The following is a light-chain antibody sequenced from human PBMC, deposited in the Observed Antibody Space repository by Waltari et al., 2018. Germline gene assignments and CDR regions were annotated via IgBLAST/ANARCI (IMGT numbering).Light chain of an antibody. CDR2: DDN. CDR1: SRDAGHYNL. J-gene: IGLJ3*02. CDR3: CSYAGSYTWV. V-gene: IGLV2-23*01. Sequence: QSALTQPASVSGSPGQSITISCTGTSRDAGHYNLVSWYQQYPGKAPKVMIYDDNRRPSGVSDRFSGSKSGNTASLTISGVQAEDEADYYCCSYAGSYTWVFGGGTKLTVL.